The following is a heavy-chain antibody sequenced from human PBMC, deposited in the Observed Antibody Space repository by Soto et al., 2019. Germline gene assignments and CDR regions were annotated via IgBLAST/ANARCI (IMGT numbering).Heavy chain of an antibody. D-gene: IGHD3-10*01. CDR3: ARKGVTMIRGVISLDAFDI. CDR2: IKPDGSET. J-gene: IGHJ3*02. V-gene: IGHV3-7*01. CDR1: GFTFSNYL. Sequence: GGSLRLSCEASGFTFSNYLMSWVRQAPGKGLEWVANIKPDGSETNYVDSVRGRFIISRDNTDNSVLLQMNSLRAEDTAVYYCARKGVTMIRGVISLDAFDIWGQGTMVTVSS.